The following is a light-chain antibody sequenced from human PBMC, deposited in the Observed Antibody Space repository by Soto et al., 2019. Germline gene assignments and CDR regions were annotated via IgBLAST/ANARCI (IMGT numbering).Light chain of an antibody. J-gene: IGLJ2*01. CDR1: SSDLGGYSY. Sequence: ALTQPPSASGSPGQSVTISCTGSSSDLGGYSYVSWYQQHPGKAPKLMIYEVSKRPSGVPDRFSGSKSGSTASLTVSGLQAEDEADYYCSSYAGSNNVVFGGGTKLTVL. V-gene: IGLV2-8*01. CDR3: SSYAGSNNVV. CDR2: EVS.